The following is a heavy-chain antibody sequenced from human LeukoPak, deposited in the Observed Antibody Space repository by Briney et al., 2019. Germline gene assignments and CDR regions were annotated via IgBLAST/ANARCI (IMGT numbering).Heavy chain of an antibody. Sequence: ASVKVSCKASGYTFTGYYMHWVRQAPGQGLEWMGWINPNSGGTNYAQKFQGRVTMTRDTSISTAYMELSRLRSDDTAVYYCARDLIGYSNYVPNFDYWGQGTLVTVSS. V-gene: IGHV1-2*02. CDR1: GYTFTGYY. CDR2: INPNSGGT. D-gene: IGHD4-11*01. J-gene: IGHJ4*02. CDR3: ARDLIGYSNYVPNFDY.